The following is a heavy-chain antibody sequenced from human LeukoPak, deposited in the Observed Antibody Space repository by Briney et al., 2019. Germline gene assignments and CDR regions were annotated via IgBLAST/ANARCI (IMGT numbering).Heavy chain of an antibody. CDR1: GYSISSGYY. V-gene: IGHV4-38-2*01. Sequence: SETLSLTCAVSGYSISSGYYWGWIRQPPGKGLEWIGSIYHSGSTYYNPSLKSRVTISVDTSKNQFPLKLSSVTAADTAVYYCARRVDTAMDDDAFDIWGQGTMVTVSS. CDR3: ARRVDTAMDDDAFDI. D-gene: IGHD5-18*01. J-gene: IGHJ3*02. CDR2: IYHSGST.